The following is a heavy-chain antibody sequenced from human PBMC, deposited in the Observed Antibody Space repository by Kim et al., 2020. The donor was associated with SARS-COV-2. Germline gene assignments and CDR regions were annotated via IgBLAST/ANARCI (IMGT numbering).Heavy chain of an antibody. Sequence: YYNPPFKGRVTISADAPKSQFSLQLTSVSAADTAVYYCARLAAGSTHWFDPWGPGTLVTVSS. J-gene: IGHJ5*01. CDR3: ARLAAGSTHWFDP. V-gene: IGHV4-39*07.